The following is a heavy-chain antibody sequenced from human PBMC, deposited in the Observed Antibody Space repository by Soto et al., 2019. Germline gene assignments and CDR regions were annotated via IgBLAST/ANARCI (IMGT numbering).Heavy chain of an antibody. V-gene: IGHV4-34*01. CDR1: GGSISNGY. J-gene: IGHJ5*02. CDR3: ARGVRLIRGSLDP. Sequence: QVQLQQWGAGLLKPSETLSLTCAVYGGSISNGYWNWFRQPPGKGLEWIGEINHNTNTIYNPSLTSRVTISVDTAKNHFSLKLTSVTAADTAVYYWARGVRLIRGSLDPWGQGTLVTVSS. D-gene: IGHD2-21*01. CDR2: INHNTNT.